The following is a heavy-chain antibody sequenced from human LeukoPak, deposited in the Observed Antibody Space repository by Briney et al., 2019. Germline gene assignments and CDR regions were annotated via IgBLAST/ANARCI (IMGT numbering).Heavy chain of an antibody. Sequence: GGSLRLSCAASGFTVSSNYMNWVRQAPGTGLEWVSVIYSGGDSYYADSAKGRFTISRDISKKTIYLQMNSLRAEDTAVYYCARGGRAASYDNPFDFWGQGTLVTVSS. CDR1: GFTVSSNY. J-gene: IGHJ4*02. CDR2: IYSGGDS. CDR3: ARGGRAASYDNPFDF. D-gene: IGHD3-22*01. V-gene: IGHV3-66*01.